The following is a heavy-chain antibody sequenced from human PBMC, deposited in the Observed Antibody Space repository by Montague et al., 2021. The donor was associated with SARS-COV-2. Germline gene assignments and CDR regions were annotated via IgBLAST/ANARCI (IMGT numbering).Heavy chain of an antibody. D-gene: IGHD3-10*01. CDR3: ARLGDGVVPSPILGVGPYYSYYYMDV. CDR2: IHHGGST. V-gene: IGHV4-34*01. J-gene: IGHJ6*03. CDR1: GGSFSTYS. Sequence: SETLSLTCAVHGGSFSTYSWNWIRQPPGKGPEWIGEIHHGGSTNYNPSLKSRVTISADTSKNQFSLKLTSVAAADTAVYYCARLGDGVVPSPILGVGPYYSYYYMDVWGKGTTVTVSS.